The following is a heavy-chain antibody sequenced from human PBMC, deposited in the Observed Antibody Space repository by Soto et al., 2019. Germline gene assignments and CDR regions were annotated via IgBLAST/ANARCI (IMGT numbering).Heavy chain of an antibody. CDR2: IYYSGST. CDR3: ARAPGDYMDV. D-gene: IGHD3-10*01. J-gene: IGHJ6*03. CDR1: GGSISSYY. Sequence: XXTLSLPCTVSGGSISSYYWSWILQPPGKGLEWIGYIYYSGSTDYNPSLKSRVTISVDTSKNQFSLKLSSVTAADTAVYYCARAPGDYMDVWGKGTTVTVSS. V-gene: IGHV4-59*08.